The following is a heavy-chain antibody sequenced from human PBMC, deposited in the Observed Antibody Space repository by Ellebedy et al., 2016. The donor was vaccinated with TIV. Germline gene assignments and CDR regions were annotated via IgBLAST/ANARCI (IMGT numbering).Heavy chain of an antibody. CDR2: IIPILGIA. V-gene: IGHV1-69*04. D-gene: IGHD3-16*01. CDR3: ASWHLGALWWYFDL. J-gene: IGHJ2*01. Sequence: AASVKVSCKASGGTFSSYAISWVRQAPGQGLEWMGRIIPILGIANYAQKFQGRVTITADKSTSTAYMELSSLRSEDTAVYYCASWHLGALWWYFDLWGRGTLVTVSS. CDR1: GGTFSSYA.